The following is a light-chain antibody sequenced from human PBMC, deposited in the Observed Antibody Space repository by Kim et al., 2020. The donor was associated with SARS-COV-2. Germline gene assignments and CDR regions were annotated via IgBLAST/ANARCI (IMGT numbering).Light chain of an antibody. CDR1: NSDVGGYKS. Sequence: GQSITISCTGSNSDVGGYKSVSWYQQHPGKAPKLIIFDVGDWPSGVSDRFSASKSGNTASLTISGLQAEDEADYYCSSYTSSTTRVFGGGTQLTVL. V-gene: IGLV2-14*04. J-gene: IGLJ3*02. CDR2: DVG. CDR3: SSYTSSTTRV.